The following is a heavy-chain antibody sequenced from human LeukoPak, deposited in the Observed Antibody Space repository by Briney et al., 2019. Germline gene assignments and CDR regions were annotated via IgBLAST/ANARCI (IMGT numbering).Heavy chain of an antibody. D-gene: IGHD3-22*01. J-gene: IGHJ6*03. CDR2: ISSSSSYI. CDR1: GFTFSSYS. V-gene: IGHV3-21*01. Sequence: GGSLRLSCAASGFTFSSYSMNWVRQAPGKGLEWVSSISSSSSYIYYADSVKGRFTISRDNAKNSLYLQMNSLRAEDTAVYYCARDLDSAEERYYYYMDVWGKRTTVTISS. CDR3: ARDLDSAEERYYYYMDV.